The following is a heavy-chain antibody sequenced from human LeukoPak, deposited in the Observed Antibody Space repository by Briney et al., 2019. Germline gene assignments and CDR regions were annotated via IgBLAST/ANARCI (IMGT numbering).Heavy chain of an antibody. CDR2: IYYSGST. V-gene: IGHV4-59*13. J-gene: IGHJ4*02. Sequence: SVTLSLPCTVSVGSLSRYYWTWIRHPRGEGLVWFGYIYYSGSTNYNASLKSRVTISVDASKNQFSLKLNCVTAADTAVYYCARVGTDSGSYYPVDYWGQGTLVTVSS. CDR1: VGSLSRYY. D-gene: IGHD1-26*01. CDR3: ARVGTDSGSYYPVDY.